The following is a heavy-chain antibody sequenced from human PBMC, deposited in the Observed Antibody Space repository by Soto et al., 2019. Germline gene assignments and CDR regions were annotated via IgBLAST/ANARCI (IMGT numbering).Heavy chain of an antibody. D-gene: IGHD2-2*01. CDR2: ISYDGSNK. CDR3: ASKRAPYIVLVPAAIWFDP. Sequence: QVQLVESGGGVVQPGRSLRLSCAASGFTFSSYAMHWVRQAPGKGLEWVAVISYDGSNKYYADSVKGRFTISRDNSKNXLXXQMNSLRAEDTAVYYCASKRAPYIVLVPAAIWFDPWGQGTLVTVSS. V-gene: IGHV3-30-3*01. J-gene: IGHJ5*02. CDR1: GFTFSSYA.